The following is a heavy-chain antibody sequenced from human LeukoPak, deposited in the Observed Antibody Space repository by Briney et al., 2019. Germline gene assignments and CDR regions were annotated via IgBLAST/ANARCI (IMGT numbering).Heavy chain of an antibody. CDR1: GFTFSSYS. D-gene: IGHD6-19*01. V-gene: IGHV3-21*01. Sequence: GGSLRLSCAASGFTFSSYSMNWVRQAPGKGLEWVSSISSSSSYIYYADSVKGRFTISRDNAKNSLYLQMNSLRAEDTAVYYRARGGIAVARGVDYWGQGTLVTVSS. CDR2: ISSSSSYI. CDR3: ARGGIAVARGVDY. J-gene: IGHJ4*02.